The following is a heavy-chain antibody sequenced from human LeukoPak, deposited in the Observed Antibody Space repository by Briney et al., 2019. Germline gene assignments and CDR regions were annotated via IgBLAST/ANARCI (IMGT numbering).Heavy chain of an antibody. J-gene: IGHJ4*02. Sequence: PGGSLRLSCAASGFTFSSYWMSWVRQAPGKGLEWVSGISPSGDITYYADSVKGRFTISRDNSKNTLYLEVIRLTPEDSAVYYCAKDDAWLRFGEWSQGTLVTVSS. CDR3: AKDDAWLRFGE. V-gene: IGHV3-23*01. D-gene: IGHD5-12*01. CDR2: ISPSGDIT. CDR1: GFTFSSYW.